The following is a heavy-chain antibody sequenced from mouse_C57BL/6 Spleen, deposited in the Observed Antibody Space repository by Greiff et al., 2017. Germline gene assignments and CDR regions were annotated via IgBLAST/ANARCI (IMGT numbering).Heavy chain of an antibody. J-gene: IGHJ1*03. CDR2: IYPGSGNT. Sequence: QVQLQQSGAELVRPGASVKLSCKASGYTFTDYYINWVKQRPGQGLEWIARIYPGSGNTYYNEKFKGKATLTAEKSSSTAYMQLSSLTSEDSAVYFCARDCASSYGYFDVWGTGTTVTVSS. V-gene: IGHV1-76*01. CDR3: ARDCASSYGYFDV. CDR1: GYTFTDYY. D-gene: IGHD1-1*01.